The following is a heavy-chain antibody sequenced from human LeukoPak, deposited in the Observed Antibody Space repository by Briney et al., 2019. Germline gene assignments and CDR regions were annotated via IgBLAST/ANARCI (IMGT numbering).Heavy chain of an antibody. V-gene: IGHV3-64*01. CDR2: ISTNGDST. Sequence: GGSLRLSCAASGFTFSGYSMRWVRQAPGKGLEFVSAISTNGDSTYYANSVKGRFTISRDNSKNTLYLQMGSLRAEDMAVYYCAKSEENYDSSGYYLPWFDPWGQGTLVTVSS. D-gene: IGHD3-22*01. CDR3: AKSEENYDSSGYYLPWFDP. CDR1: GFTFSGYS. J-gene: IGHJ5*02.